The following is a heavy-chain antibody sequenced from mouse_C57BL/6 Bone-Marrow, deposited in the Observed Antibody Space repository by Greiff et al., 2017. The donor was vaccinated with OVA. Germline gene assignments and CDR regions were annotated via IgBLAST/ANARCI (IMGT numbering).Heavy chain of an antibody. CDR1: GYTFTDYE. V-gene: IGHV1-15*01. J-gene: IGHJ2*01. D-gene: IGHD2-5*01. CDR3: TRCDYSNWTFDY. Sequence: VKLMESGAELVRPGASVTLSCKASGYTFTDYEMHWVKQTPVHGLEWIGAIDPETGGTAYNQKFKGKAILTADKSSSTAYMELRSLTSEDSAVDYCTRCDYSNWTFDYWGQGTTLTVSS. CDR2: IDPETGGT.